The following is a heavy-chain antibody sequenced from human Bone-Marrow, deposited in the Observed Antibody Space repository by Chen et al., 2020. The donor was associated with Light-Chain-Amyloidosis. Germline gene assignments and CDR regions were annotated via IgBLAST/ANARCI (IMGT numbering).Heavy chain of an antibody. CDR3: ARSVWGYYDDAFDV. CDR1: GFTFSDYY. Sequence: QVQLVESGGGLVKPGGSLRLSCAASGFTFSDYYMSWIRQAPGKGLEWVSYTSSRGNTIYYPTSMKGRFTISRDNAKNSLYLQMSSLRAEDTGVYYCARSVWGYYDDAFDVWGQGTVVTVSS. CDR2: TSSRGNTI. D-gene: IGHD3-22*01. V-gene: IGHV3-11*01. J-gene: IGHJ3*01.